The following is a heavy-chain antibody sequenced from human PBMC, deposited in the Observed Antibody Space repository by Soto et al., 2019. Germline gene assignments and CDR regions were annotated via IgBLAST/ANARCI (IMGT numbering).Heavy chain of an antibody. J-gene: IGHJ4*02. D-gene: IGHD3-16*01. CDR3: ARHRATTGIMITFGGEVDY. Sequence: QLQLQESGPGLVKPSETLSLTCTVSGGSISSSSYYWGWIRQPPGKGLEWIGSIYYSGSTYYNPSLKIRVTISVDTSNNQFSLKLSSVTAADTAVYYGARHRATTGIMITFGGEVDYWGQGTLVTVSS. CDR1: GGSISSSSYY. V-gene: IGHV4-39*01. CDR2: IYYSGST.